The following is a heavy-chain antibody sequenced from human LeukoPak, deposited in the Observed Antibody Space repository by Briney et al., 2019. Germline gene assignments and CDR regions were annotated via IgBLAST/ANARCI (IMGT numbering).Heavy chain of an antibody. CDR3: ARDRTLYYDILTGYFDYYYGMDV. J-gene: IGHJ6*02. Sequence: ASVKVSCKASGYTFTGYYMHWVRQAPGQGLEWMGWINPNSGVTNYAQKFQGRATMTRDTSISTAYMELSRLRSEDTAVYYCARDRTLYYDILTGYFDYYYGMDVWGQGTTVTVSS. CDR1: GYTFTGYY. D-gene: IGHD3-9*01. CDR2: INPNSGVT. V-gene: IGHV1-2*02.